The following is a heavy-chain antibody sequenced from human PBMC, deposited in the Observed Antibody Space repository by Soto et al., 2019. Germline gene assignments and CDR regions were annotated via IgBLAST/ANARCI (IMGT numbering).Heavy chain of an antibody. CDR1: GDAFTNYI. CDR3: ARGRDQHPVGLYFDS. CDR2: IIPMFGTP. V-gene: IGHV1-69*01. J-gene: IGHJ4*02. Sequence: QGQLVQSGAEVKKPGSSVKVSCKASGDAFTNYIFDWVRQAPGQGLEWMGGIIPMFGTPKYAQTFQDRVTISADVSTGPAYLELTSLRFDDTAVYYCARGRDQHPVGLYFDSWGEGTRVTVSS. D-gene: IGHD1-26*01.